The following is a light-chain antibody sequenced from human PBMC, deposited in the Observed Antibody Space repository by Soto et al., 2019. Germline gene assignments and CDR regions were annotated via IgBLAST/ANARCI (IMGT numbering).Light chain of an antibody. CDR3: SSYAGSNTVI. J-gene: IGLJ2*01. V-gene: IGLV2-8*01. CDR2: EVN. Sequence: QSALTQPPSASGSPGQSVTISCTGTSRDVGGYHYVSWYQQHPGKAPKLMIYEVNKRPSGVPDRFSGSKSGNTASLTVSGLQAEDEADYYCSSYAGSNTVIFGGGTKLTVL. CDR1: SRDVGGYHY.